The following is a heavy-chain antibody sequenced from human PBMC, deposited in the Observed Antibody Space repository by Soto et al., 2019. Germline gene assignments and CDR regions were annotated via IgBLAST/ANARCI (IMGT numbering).Heavy chain of an antibody. CDR1: GGTFSSYA. J-gene: IGHJ2*01. CDR2: IIPIFGTA. D-gene: IGHD5-12*01. Sequence: QVQLVQSGAEVKKPGSSVKVSCKASGGTFSSYAISWVRQAPGQGLEWMGGIIPIFGTANYAKKFQGRVTITADESTSTAYMELSSLRSEDRAVYYCARDGDGYKSSYWYFDLWGRGTLVTVSS. CDR3: ARDGDGYKSSYWYFDL. V-gene: IGHV1-69*01.